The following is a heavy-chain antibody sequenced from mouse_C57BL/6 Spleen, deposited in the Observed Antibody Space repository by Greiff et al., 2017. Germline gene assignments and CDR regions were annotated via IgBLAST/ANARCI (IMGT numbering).Heavy chain of an antibody. CDR2: ISDGGSYT. CDR3: ARVDYGNYFDY. Sequence: EVMLVESGGGLVKPGGSLKLSCAASGFTFSSYAMSWVRQTPEKRLEWVATISDGGSYTYYPDNVKGRFTISRDNAKNNLYLQMSQLKSEDTAMYYCARVDYGNYFDYWGQGTTLTVSS. J-gene: IGHJ2*01. V-gene: IGHV5-4*03. D-gene: IGHD1-1*01. CDR1: GFTFSSYA.